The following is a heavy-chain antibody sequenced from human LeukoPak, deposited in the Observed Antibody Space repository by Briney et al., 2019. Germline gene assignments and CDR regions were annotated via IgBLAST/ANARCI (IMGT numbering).Heavy chain of an antibody. CDR2: ISPKDDDT. CDR1: GYTFTDYY. CDR3: ARGSLRDGIAF. J-gene: IGHJ4*02. V-gene: IGHV1-2*02. D-gene: IGHD3-16*01. Sequence: ASMKVSCKASGYTFTDYYIHWVRQAPGQGLEWMGWISPKDDDTMYAEKFQGRVTMTRDTSITTAFIELSRVISDDTAVNYCARGSLRDGIAFWGQGTLVTVSS.